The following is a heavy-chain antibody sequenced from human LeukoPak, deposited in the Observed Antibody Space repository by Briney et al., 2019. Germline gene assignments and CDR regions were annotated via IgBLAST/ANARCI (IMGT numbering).Heavy chain of an antibody. V-gene: IGHV4-59*02. Sequence: TSETLSLTCTVSGCSVSSHLWSWIRQPPGKGLEWIGYIYNSGITNYNPSLKSRVTMSVDTSKNQFSLMLRSVTAADTAVYYCARDHLPAGAPGYYMDVWGKGTTATVSS. CDR1: GCSVSSHL. CDR2: IYNSGIT. CDR3: ARDHLPAGAPGYYMDV. J-gene: IGHJ6*03. D-gene: IGHD4/OR15-4a*01.